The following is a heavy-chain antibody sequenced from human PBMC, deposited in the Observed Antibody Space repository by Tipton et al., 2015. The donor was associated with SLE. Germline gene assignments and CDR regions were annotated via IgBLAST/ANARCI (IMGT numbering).Heavy chain of an antibody. J-gene: IGHJ4*02. CDR2: ISYDGSNK. CDR3: ARDLLHWGFDY. V-gene: IGHV3-30*04. D-gene: IGHD7-27*01. CDR1: GFTFSSYA. Sequence: SLRLSCAASGFTFSSYAMHWVRQAPGKGLEWVAVISYDGSNKYYADSVKGRFTISRDNSKNTPYLQMNSLRAEDTAVYYCARDLLHWGFDYWGQGTLVTVSS.